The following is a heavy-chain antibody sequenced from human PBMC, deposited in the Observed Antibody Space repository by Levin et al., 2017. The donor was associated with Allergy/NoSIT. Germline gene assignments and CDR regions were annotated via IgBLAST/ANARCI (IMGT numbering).Heavy chain of an antibody. CDR3: ARAPYQYYDILTGYYRGYYYYMDV. Sequence: GESLKISCAASGFTFDDYGMSWVRQAPGKGLEWVSGINWNGGSTGYADSVKGRFTISRDNAKNSLYLQMNSLRAEDTALYYCARAPYQYYDILTGYYRGYYYYMDVWGKGTTVTVSS. D-gene: IGHD3-9*01. CDR1: GFTFDDYG. V-gene: IGHV3-20*04. J-gene: IGHJ6*03. CDR2: INWNGGST.